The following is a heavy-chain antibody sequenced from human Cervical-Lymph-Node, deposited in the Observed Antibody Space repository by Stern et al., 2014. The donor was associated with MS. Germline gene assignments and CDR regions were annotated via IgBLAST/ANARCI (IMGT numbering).Heavy chain of an antibody. CDR1: GFTFSDYY. D-gene: IGHD3-22*01. CDR3: AAEDSSKAPTWFDP. J-gene: IGHJ5*02. Sequence: VQLEESGGGLVKPGGSLRLSCAASGFTFSDYYMSWIRQAPGKGLEWVSYISSSSSYTNYADSVKGRSTISRANAKNSLYLQMNSLRAEDTAVYYCAAEDSSKAPTWFDPWGQGTLVTVSS. V-gene: IGHV3-11*06. CDR2: ISSSSSYT.